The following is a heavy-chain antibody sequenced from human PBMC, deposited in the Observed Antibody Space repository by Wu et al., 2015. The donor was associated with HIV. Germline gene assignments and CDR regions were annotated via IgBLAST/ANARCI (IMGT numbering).Heavy chain of an antibody. V-gene: IGHV1-69*13. CDR1: GGTFSSYA. J-gene: IGHJ6*02. Sequence: QVQLVQSGAEVKKPGSSVKVSCKASGGTFSSYAISWVRQAPGQGLEWMGRIIPIFGTANYAQKFQGRVTITADESTSTAYMELSSLRSEDTAVYYCARVRIAAAGTLYYYYGMDVWGQGDHGHRLL. D-gene: IGHD6-13*01. CDR2: IIPIFGTA. CDR3: ARVRIAAAGTLYYYYGMDV.